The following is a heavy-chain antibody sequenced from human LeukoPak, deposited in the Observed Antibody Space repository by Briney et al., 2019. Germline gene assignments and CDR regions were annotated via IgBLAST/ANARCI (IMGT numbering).Heavy chain of an antibody. CDR3: AKYPESGNFDY. D-gene: IGHD1-14*01. Sequence: GGSLRISCAASGFTFSSYVMSWVRQAPGKGLEWVSIINTNGRTTYYADSVKGRFTISRDNSKNTLYLQMNSLRAEDTAVYYCAKYPESGNFDYWGRGTLVTVSS. CDR2: INTNGRTT. J-gene: IGHJ4*02. V-gene: IGHV3-23*05. CDR1: GFTFSSYV.